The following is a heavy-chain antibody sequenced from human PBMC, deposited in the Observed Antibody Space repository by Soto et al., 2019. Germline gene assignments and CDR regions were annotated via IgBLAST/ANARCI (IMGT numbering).Heavy chain of an antibody. D-gene: IGHD3-10*01. Sequence: SQTLSLTCSVAGDSINSDKYYWGWIRQPPGKGLEWIGSIYYRGNTYYNPSLQTRVTISLDKSKSQFSLKLNSVTAADLAVYFCAGMEGMASNLYYFEFWGQGALVTVSS. J-gene: IGHJ4*02. V-gene: IGHV4-39*01. CDR1: GDSINSDKYY. CDR2: IYYRGNT. CDR3: AGMEGMASNLYYFEF.